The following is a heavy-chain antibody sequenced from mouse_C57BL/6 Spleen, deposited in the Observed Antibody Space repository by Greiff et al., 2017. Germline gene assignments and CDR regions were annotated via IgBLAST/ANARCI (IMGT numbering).Heavy chain of an antibody. V-gene: IGHV1-55*01. CDR1: GYTFTSYW. J-gene: IGHJ2*01. CDR3: ARNYDYDDY. Sequence: QVQLQQSGAELVKPGASVKMSCKASGYTFTSYWITWVKQRPGQGLEWIGDIYPGSGSTNYNEKFKRKATLTVDTSSSTAYRQLSSLTSEDSAVYYCARNYDYDDYWGKGTTRTVSS. D-gene: IGHD2-4*01. CDR2: IYPGSGST.